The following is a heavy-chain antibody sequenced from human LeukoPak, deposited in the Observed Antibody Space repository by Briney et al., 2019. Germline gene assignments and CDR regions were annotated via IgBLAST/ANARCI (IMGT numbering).Heavy chain of an antibody. CDR3: ARDPPGGIYFKDV. CDR2: ISPSGST. Sequence: SETLSLTCAVYGGSFSGYYWSWIRHPAGKGLEWIGRISPSGSTNYNPSLKSRVTMSVDTSKNQFSLKLTSVTAADPALYYCARDPPGGIYFKDVGGEDTAVTVSS. CDR1: GGSFSGYY. V-gene: IGHV4-4*07. J-gene: IGHJ6*03. D-gene: IGHD1-14*01.